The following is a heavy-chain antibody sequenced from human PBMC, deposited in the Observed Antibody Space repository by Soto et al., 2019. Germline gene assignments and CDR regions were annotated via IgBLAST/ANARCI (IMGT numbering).Heavy chain of an antibody. J-gene: IGHJ5*02. CDR3: ARDKRIAAAGWWFDP. Sequence: LETLSLTCTVSGGSISSYYWSWIRQPPGKGLEWIGYIYYSGSTNYNPSLKSRVTISVDTSKNQFSLKLSSVTAADTAVYYCARDKRIAAAGWWFDPWGQGTLVTVSS. CDR1: GGSISSYY. CDR2: IYYSGST. D-gene: IGHD6-13*01. V-gene: IGHV4-59*01.